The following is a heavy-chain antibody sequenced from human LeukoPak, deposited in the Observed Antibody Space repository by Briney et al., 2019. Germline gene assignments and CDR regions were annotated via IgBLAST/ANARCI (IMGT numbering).Heavy chain of an antibody. V-gene: IGHV4-39*07. CDR3: ARESHQLLWFGELSTLPDY. CDR2: IYYSGST. J-gene: IGHJ4*02. D-gene: IGHD3-10*01. CDR1: GGSISSSSYY. Sequence: PSETLSLTCTVSGGSISSSSYYWGWIRQPPGKGLEWIGSIYYSGSTYYNPSLKSRVTISVDTSKNQFSLKLSSVTAADTAVYYCARESHQLLWFGELSTLPDYWGQGTLVTVSS.